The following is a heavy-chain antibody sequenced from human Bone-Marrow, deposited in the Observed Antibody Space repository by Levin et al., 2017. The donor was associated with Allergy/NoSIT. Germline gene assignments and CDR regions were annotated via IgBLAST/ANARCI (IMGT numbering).Heavy chain of an antibody. V-gene: IGHV3-7*01. CDR1: GFLLSSYW. J-gene: IGHJ4*02. Sequence: GESLKISCAASGFLLSSYWMAWVRQTPGKGLEWVANINQDGGTKNYVDSVKGRFTISRDNAKNSLYLQMNSLRAEDTAVYYCARDWSGALDYWGQGTLVTVSS. CDR3: ARDWSGALDY. CDR2: INQDGGTK. D-gene: IGHD2-8*02.